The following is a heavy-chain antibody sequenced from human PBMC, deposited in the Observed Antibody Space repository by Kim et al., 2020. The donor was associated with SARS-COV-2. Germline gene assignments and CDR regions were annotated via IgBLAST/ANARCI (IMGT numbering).Heavy chain of an antibody. J-gene: IGHJ4*02. V-gene: IGHV3-30*18. CDR3: AKDDYDGSGSYLGY. Sequence: GGSLRLSWAASGFTFSSYGMHWVRQAPGKGLEWVAVISHDGSNKYYADSVKGRFTISRDNSKNTLYLQMNSLRAEDTAVYHCAKDDYDGSGSYLGYWGQG. CDR1: GFTFSSYG. CDR2: ISHDGSNK. D-gene: IGHD3-10*01.